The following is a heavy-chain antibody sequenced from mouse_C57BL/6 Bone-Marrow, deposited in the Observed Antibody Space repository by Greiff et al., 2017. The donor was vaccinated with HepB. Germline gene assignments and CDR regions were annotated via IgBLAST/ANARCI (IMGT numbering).Heavy chain of an antibody. CDR3: AVYGNYDY. CDR1: GYAFSSSW. Sequence: VQLQESGPELVKPGASVKISCKASGYAFSSSWMNWVKQRPGKGLEGIGRIYPGDGDTNYNGKFKGKATRTADKSSSTAYMQLSSLTSEDSAVYFCAVYGNYDYWGQGTTLTVSS. J-gene: IGHJ2*01. D-gene: IGHD2-1*01. CDR2: IYPGDGDT. V-gene: IGHV1-82*01.